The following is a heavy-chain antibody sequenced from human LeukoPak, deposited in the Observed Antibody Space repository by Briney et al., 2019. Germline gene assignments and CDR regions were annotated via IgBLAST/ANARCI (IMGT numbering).Heavy chain of an antibody. CDR2: IIPIFGTA. V-gene: IGHV1-69*13. Sequence: ASVKVSCKASGGTFSSYAISWVRQAPGQGLEWMGGIIPIFGTANYAQKFQGRVTITADESTSTAYMELSSLRSEDTAVYYCARTEEWLLYSGFDYWGQGTLVTVSS. J-gene: IGHJ4*02. CDR1: GGTFSSYA. D-gene: IGHD3-3*01. CDR3: ARTEEWLLYSGFDY.